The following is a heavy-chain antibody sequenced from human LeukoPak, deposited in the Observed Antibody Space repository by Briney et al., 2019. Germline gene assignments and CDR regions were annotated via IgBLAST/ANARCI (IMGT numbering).Heavy chain of an antibody. J-gene: IGHJ4*02. V-gene: IGHV4-59*01. CDR3: ARDRFGEYYDY. CDR1: GGSIRSYY. D-gene: IGHD3-10*01. CDR2: IYYSGNT. Sequence: PETLSLTCTVSGGSIRSYYWSWIRQPPGKGLEWIGYIYYSGNTMYNPSLKSRVTMSIDTSKNQFSLKLRSVTAADTAVYYCARDRFGEYYDYWGQGTLVTVSS.